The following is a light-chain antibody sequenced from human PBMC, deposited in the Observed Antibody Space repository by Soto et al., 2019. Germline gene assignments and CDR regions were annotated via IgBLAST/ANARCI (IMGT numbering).Light chain of an antibody. CDR1: ASNIGAGYD. J-gene: IGLJ3*02. Sequence: QLVLTQPPSVSGAPGQTVTISCIGNASNIGAGYDVHWYHQFPGTAPKLLIFTNANRPSGVPDRFSGSKSGTSASLAITGLQTDDEADYYCQSYDRNLSAWVFGGGTKLTVL. CDR2: TNA. CDR3: QSYDRNLSAWV. V-gene: IGLV1-40*01.